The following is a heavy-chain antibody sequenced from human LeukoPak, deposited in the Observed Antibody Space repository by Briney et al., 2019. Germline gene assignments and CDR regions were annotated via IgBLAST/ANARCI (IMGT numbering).Heavy chain of an antibody. V-gene: IGHV1-69*04. CDR1: GGTFSSYA. D-gene: IGHD7-27*01. Sequence: ASVKVSCKASGGTFSSYAISWVRQAPGQGLEWMGRIIPILGIANYAQKFQGRVTMTRNTSISTAYMELSSLRSEDTAVYYCARDLGIGGYWGQGTLVTVSS. CDR3: ARDLGIGGY. J-gene: IGHJ4*02. CDR2: IIPILGIA.